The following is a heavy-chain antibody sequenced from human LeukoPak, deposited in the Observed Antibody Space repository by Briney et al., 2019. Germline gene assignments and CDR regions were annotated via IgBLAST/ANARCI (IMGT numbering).Heavy chain of an antibody. Sequence: SETLSLTCTVSGGSISSYYWNWIRQPPGKGLEWIGYIYDSGSTNYNPSLKSRVTISVDTSKNQFSLKVNSVTAADTAVYFCARMIGSGYSLIDYWGQGTLVTVSS. D-gene: IGHD3-22*01. CDR2: IYDSGST. V-gene: IGHV4-59*01. CDR3: ARMIGSGYSLIDY. CDR1: GGSISSYY. J-gene: IGHJ4*02.